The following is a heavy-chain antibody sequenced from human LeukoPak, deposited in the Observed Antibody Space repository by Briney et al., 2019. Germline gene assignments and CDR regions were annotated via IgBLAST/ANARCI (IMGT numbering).Heavy chain of an antibody. V-gene: IGHV4-59*12. CDR1: GGSISSYY. J-gene: IGHJ4*02. Sequence: PSETLSLTCTVSGGSISSYYWSWIRQPPGKGLEWIGYIYYSGSTNYNPSLKSRVTISVDTSKNQFSLKLSSVTAADTAVYYCARADSSEEYYFDYWGQGTLVTVSS. D-gene: IGHD3-22*01. CDR3: ARADSSEEYYFDY. CDR2: IYYSGST.